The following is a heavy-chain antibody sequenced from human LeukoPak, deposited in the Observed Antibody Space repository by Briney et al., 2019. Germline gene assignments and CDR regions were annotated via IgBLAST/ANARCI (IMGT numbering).Heavy chain of an antibody. Sequence: SETLSLTCTVSGGSIRSYYWSWIRKPLGKGLEYIGYIYHSGSTNYNPSLKSRVTISVDTSKNQFSLKLSSVTAADTAVYYCARFVYCGGDCYALENWGQGTLVTVSS. V-gene: IGHV4-59*01. CDR2: IYHSGST. D-gene: IGHD2-21*02. CDR1: GGSIRSYY. J-gene: IGHJ4*02. CDR3: ARFVYCGGDCYALEN.